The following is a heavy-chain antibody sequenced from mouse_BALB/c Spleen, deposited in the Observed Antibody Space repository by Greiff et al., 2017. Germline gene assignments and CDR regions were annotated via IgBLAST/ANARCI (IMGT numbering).Heavy chain of an antibody. Sequence: EVKLMESGGGLVQPGGSLKLSCAASGFTFSSYTMSWVRQTPEKRLEWVAYISNGGGSTYYPDTVKGRFTISRDNAKNTLYLQMSSLKSEDTAMYYCARHGAYYDYDNYFDYGGQGTTLTVSS. J-gene: IGHJ2*01. CDR3: ARHGAYYDYDNYFDY. D-gene: IGHD2-4*01. CDR2: ISNGGGST. V-gene: IGHV5-12-2*01. CDR1: GFTFSSYT.